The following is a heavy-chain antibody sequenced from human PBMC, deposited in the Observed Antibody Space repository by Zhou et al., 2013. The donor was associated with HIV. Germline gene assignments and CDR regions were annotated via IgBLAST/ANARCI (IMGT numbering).Heavy chain of an antibody. CDR2: IDYSGRT. D-gene: IGHD2-15*01. J-gene: IGHJ5*02. CDR3: AHGYCNGGSCLRGLFDP. CDR1: GGSFSGYH. Sequence: QVQLQESGPGLVKPSETLSLTCGVSGGSFSGYHWSWIRQSPGKGPEWIGDIDYSGRTNYNPSLKSRVTISKDTSKNQFSLKLTSLTAADTAVYYCAHGYCNGGSCLRGLFDPWGQGTLVTVSS. V-gene: IGHV4-34*10.